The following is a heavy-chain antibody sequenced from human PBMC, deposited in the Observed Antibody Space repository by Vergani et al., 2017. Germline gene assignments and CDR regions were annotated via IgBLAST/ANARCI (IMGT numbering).Heavy chain of an antibody. J-gene: IGHJ6*02. CDR1: GFTFSSYE. D-gene: IGHD3-10*01. CDR3: ARDGGTGVLWFGAEYYYYGMDV. V-gene: IGHV3-30-3*01. CDR2: ISYDGSNK. Sequence: VQLVESGGGLVQPGGSLRLSCAASGFTFSSYEMNWVRQAPGKGLEWVAVISYDGSNKYYADSVKGRFTISRDNSKNTLYLQMNSLRAEDTALYYCARDGGTGVLWFGAEYYYYGMDVWGQGTTVTVSS.